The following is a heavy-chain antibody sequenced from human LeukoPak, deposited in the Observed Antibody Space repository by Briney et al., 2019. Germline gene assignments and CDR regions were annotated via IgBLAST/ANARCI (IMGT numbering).Heavy chain of an antibody. V-gene: IGHV3-23*01. CDR2: ISGSGGST. J-gene: IGHJ5*02. CDR1: GFTLSSYA. D-gene: IGHD6-13*01. Sequence: GGSLRLSCAASGFTLSSYAMSWVRQPPGKGLEWVSAISGSGGSTYYADSVKGRFTISRDNSKNTLYLQMNSLRAEDTAVYYCAGVGVPGIAASWGQGTLVTVSS. CDR3: AGVGVPGIAAS.